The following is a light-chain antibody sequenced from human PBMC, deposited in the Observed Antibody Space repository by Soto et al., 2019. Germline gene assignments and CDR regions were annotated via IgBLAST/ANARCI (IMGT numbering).Light chain of an antibody. CDR2: AAY. Sequence: DSQLTQSPSFLAASGGHRVTITCQASQGISSYLAWYQQTPGKAHKLMIYAAYTLQSGVPQRFRGSGSGTDLTLTISGLQPEDLATYYCQQLTSYNSITVGQGTRLEIK. J-gene: IGKJ5*01. V-gene: IGKV1-9*01. CDR3: QQLTSYNSIT. CDR1: QGISSY.